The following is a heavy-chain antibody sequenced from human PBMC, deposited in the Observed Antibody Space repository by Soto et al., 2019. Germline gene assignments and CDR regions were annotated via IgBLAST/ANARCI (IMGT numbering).Heavy chain of an antibody. Sequence: GGSLRLSCAASGFTFSSSWMHWVRQAPGKGLVWVSRVSGDGSSTNYADSVKGRFTISRDNAKNTLYLQMNSLRAEDAAVYYCAIPPPGRGYGGFVFGPGGRGPLVPVSS. CDR1: GFTFSSSW. CDR3: AIPPPGRGYGGFVFGP. J-gene: IGHJ5*02. V-gene: IGHV3-74*01. D-gene: IGHD5-12*01. CDR2: VSGDGSST.